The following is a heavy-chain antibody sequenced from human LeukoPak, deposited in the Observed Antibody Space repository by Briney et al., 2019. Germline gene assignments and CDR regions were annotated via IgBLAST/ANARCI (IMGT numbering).Heavy chain of an antibody. V-gene: IGHV1-24*01. CDR2: FDPEDGET. J-gene: IGHJ6*02. D-gene: IGHD5-18*01. CDR1: GYTLTELS. Sequence: ASVKVSCKVSGYTLTELSMHWVRQAPGKGLEWMGGFDPEDGETIYAQKFQGRVTMTEDTSTDTAYMELSSLRSEDTAVYYCARRLTAMGSYYYYGMDVWGQGTTVTVSS. CDR3: ARRLTAMGSYYYYGMDV.